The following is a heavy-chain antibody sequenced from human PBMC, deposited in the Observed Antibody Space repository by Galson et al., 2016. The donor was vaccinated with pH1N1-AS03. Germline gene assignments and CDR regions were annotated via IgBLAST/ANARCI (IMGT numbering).Heavy chain of an antibody. CDR1: GFTFSDYA. CDR3: ASYCDSASCALSKGVMDV. J-gene: IGHJ6*02. D-gene: IGHD2-2*01. V-gene: IGHV3-23*01. CDR2: ISDNGHTI. Sequence: SLRLSCAASGFTFSDYAMNWVRQVPGKGLEWVSSISDNGHTIHIADSVKGRFTISRDDSKNTLYLHTNSLRAEDTAVYYCASYCDSASCALSKGVMDVWGQGTTVTVSS.